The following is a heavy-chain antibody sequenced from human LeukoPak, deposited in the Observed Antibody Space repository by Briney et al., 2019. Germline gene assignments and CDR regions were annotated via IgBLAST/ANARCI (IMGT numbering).Heavy chain of an antibody. J-gene: IGHJ4*02. CDR2: INHSGST. Sequence: SETLSLTCTVSGGSISSYYWSWIRQPPGKGLEWIGEINHSGSTNYNPSLKSRVTISVDTSKNQFSLKLSSVTAADTAVYYCARAFFYDYSIAYWGQGTLVTVSS. CDR3: ARAFFYDYSIAY. CDR1: GGSISSYY. V-gene: IGHV4-34*01. D-gene: IGHD4-11*01.